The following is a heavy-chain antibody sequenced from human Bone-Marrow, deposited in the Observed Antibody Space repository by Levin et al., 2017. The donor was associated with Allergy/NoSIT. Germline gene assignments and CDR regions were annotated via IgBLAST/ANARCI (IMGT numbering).Heavy chain of an antibody. V-gene: IGHV1-69*13. D-gene: IGHD6-19*01. Sequence: SVKVSCKASGDTFNRYTMNWVRRAPGQGLEWMGGIIPIFGTENYAQNFQARVTITADESTSTSYMELTGLTSDDTAVYYCAREYNSGWYGAFHIWGQGTLVTVSS. J-gene: IGHJ3*02. CDR2: IIPIFGTE. CDR1: GDTFNRYT. CDR3: AREYNSGWYGAFHI.